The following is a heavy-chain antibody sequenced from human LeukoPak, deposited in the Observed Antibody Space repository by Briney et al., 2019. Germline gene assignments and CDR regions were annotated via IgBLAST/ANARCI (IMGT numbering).Heavy chain of an antibody. CDR3: ARDGRLGGRYRPVGGFDP. J-gene: IGHJ5*02. CDR2: IYYSGST. CDR1: GGSVSSADHY. Sequence: PSETLSLTCSVSGGSVSSADHYWSWIRQPPGKGLEWIGYIYYSGSTNYNPSLKSRVTISVDTSKNQFSLKLSSVTAADTAVYYCARDGRLGGRYRPVGGFDPWGQGTLVTVSS. D-gene: IGHD1-26*01. V-gene: IGHV4-61*08.